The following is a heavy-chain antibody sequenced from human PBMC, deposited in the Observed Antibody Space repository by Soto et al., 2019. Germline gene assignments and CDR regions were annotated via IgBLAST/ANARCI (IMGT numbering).Heavy chain of an antibody. D-gene: IGHD4-17*01. CDR2: MNANSGNT. Sequence: ASVKVSCKASGYTFTTYDINWARQATGQGLEWMGWMNANSGNTGYAQKFQGRITMTRNTSTDTAYLELSSLRSEDTAVYYCARAFLYGDYADHWGQGTPVTVSS. CDR3: ARAFLYGDYADH. J-gene: IGHJ4*02. CDR1: GYTFTTYD. V-gene: IGHV1-8*01.